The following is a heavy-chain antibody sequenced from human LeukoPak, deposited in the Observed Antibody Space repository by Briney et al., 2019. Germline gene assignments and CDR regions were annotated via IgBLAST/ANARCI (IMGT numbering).Heavy chain of an antibody. J-gene: IGHJ4*02. CDR1: GFTFSDYY. Sequence: PGGSLRLSCAASGFTFSDYYMSWIRQAPRXGLEWVSYISSSGSTIYYADSVKGRFTISRDNAKNSLYLQMNSLRAEDTAVYYCARALRSSWYSGGTPQFDYWGQGTLVTVSS. CDR3: ARALRSSWYSGGTPQFDY. D-gene: IGHD6-13*01. CDR2: ISSSGSTI. V-gene: IGHV3-11*01.